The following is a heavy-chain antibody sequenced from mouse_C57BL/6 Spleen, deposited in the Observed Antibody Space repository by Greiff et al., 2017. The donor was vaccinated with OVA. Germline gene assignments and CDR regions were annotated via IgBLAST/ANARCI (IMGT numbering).Heavy chain of an antibody. Sequence: VQLQQSGAELVKPGASVKISCKASGYAFSSYWMNWVQQRPGKGLEWIGQIYPGDGDTNYNGEFKGKATLTADKSSSTAYMQLSSLTSEDSAVFCCARRRAQATDYFDCWGEGATLTVYS. J-gene: IGHJ2*01. CDR1: GYAFSSYW. CDR2: IYPGDGDT. V-gene: IGHV1-80*01. CDR3: ARRRAQATDYFDC. D-gene: IGHD3-2*02.